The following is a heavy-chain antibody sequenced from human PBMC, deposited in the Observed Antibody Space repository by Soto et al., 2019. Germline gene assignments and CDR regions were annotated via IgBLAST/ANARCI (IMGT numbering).Heavy chain of an antibody. CDR2: IYYSGST. J-gene: IGHJ5*02. Sequence: SETLSLTCTVSGGSISSGGYYWSWIRQHPGKGLEWIGYIYYSGSTYYNPSLKSRVTISVDTSKNQFSLKLSSVTAADTAVYYCAREAYYDFWSSNWFDPWGQGTLVTVSS. D-gene: IGHD3-3*01. CDR3: AREAYYDFWSSNWFDP. CDR1: GGSISSGGYY. V-gene: IGHV4-31*03.